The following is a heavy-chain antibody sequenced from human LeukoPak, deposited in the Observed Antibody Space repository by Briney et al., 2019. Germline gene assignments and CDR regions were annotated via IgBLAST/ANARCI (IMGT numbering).Heavy chain of an antibody. Sequence: AASVKVSCKASGGTFSSYAISWVRQAPGQGLEWMGGIIPIFGTANYAQKFQGRVTITADESTGTAYMELSSLRSEDTAVYYCARDYPIVVVPAARAGNWFDPWGQGTLVTVSS. V-gene: IGHV1-69*01. CDR3: ARDYPIVVVPAARAGNWFDP. J-gene: IGHJ5*02. CDR1: GGTFSSYA. D-gene: IGHD2-2*01. CDR2: IIPIFGTA.